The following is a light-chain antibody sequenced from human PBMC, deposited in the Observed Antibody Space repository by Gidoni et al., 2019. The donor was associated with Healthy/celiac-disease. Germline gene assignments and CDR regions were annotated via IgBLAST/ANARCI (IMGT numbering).Light chain of an antibody. CDR3: QQYNTYPLT. CDR2: AAS. J-gene: IGKJ4*01. V-gene: IGKV1D-16*01. CDR1: QGIASW. Sequence: DIQMTQSPSSLSASVGDRVTITCRASQGIASWVAWYQQKPEKAPKCLIYAASSLQSGVPSRFSGSGSGTDFTLTISSLQPEDFATYYCQQYNTYPLTFGGGTKVEIK.